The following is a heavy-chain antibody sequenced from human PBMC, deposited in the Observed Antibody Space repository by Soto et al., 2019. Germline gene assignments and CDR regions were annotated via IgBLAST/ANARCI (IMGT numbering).Heavy chain of an antibody. CDR2: IKQDGSEK. J-gene: IGHJ3*02. D-gene: IGHD6-19*01. V-gene: IGHV3-7*01. CDR3: ARRIPVSRAFDI. Sequence: PGGSMRLSCAASGFTFSSYWRSWVRQAPEKGLEWVASIKQDGSEKYYVDSVKGRFTISRDNAKNSLYLQMNSLGAEDTAVYYCARRIPVSRAFDIWGQGTMVTVSS. CDR1: GFTFSSYW.